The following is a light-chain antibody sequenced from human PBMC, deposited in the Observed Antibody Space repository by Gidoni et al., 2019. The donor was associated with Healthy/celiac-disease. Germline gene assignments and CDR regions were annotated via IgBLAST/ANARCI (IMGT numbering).Light chain of an antibody. J-gene: IGLJ2*01. CDR3: SSYTSSSTRVV. Sequence: QSALTQPASVSGSPGQPITTSCTGTSSDVGGYNYVSWYQQHPGKAPKLMIYEVSNRPSGVSNRFSGSKSGNTASLTISGLQAEDEADYYCSSYTSSSTRVVFGGGTKLTVL. CDR1: SSDVGGYNY. V-gene: IGLV2-14*01. CDR2: EVS.